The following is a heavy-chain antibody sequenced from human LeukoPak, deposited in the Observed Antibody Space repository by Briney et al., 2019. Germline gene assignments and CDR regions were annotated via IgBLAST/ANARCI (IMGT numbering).Heavy chain of an antibody. CDR3: ARDGTADYDFWSGYYPSFYFDY. Sequence: SETLSLTWTVSGGSISSYYWSWIRQPPGKGLEWIGYIYYSGSTNYNPSLKSRVTISVDTSKNQFSLKLSSVTAADTAVYYCARDGTADYDFWSGYYPSFYFDYWGQGTLVTVSS. J-gene: IGHJ4*02. CDR1: GGSISSYY. D-gene: IGHD3-3*01. CDR2: IYYSGST. V-gene: IGHV4-59*01.